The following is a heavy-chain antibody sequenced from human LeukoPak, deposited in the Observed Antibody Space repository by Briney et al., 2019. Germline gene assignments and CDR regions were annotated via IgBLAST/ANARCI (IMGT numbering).Heavy chain of an antibody. D-gene: IGHD3-3*01. V-gene: IGHV4-59*01. CDR3: ARAAHDFWSGYYFDP. CDR1: GYSISSYY. Sequence: SETLSLTCTVSGYSISSYYWSWIRQPPGKGLEWIGYIYYSGSTNYNPSLKSRVTISVDTSKNQFSLKLSSVTAADTAVYYCARAAHDFWSGYYFDPWGQGTLVTVSS. J-gene: IGHJ5*02. CDR2: IYYSGST.